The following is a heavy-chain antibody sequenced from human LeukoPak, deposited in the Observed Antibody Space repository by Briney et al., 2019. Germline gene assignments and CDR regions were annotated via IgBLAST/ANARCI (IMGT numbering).Heavy chain of an antibody. CDR2: ISSSSSYI. V-gene: IGHV3-21*01. CDR1: GFTFSSYS. D-gene: IGHD2-2*01. Sequence: GGSLRLSCAASGFTFSSYSMNWVRQAPGKGLEWVSSISSSSSYIYYADSVKGRFTISRDNAKNSLYLQMNSLRAEDTAVYYCARGVVPAAIPDYWGQGTLVTVSS. CDR3: ARGVVPAAIPDY. J-gene: IGHJ4*02.